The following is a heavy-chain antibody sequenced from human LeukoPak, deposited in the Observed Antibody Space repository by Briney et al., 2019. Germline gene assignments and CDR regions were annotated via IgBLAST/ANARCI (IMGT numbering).Heavy chain of an antibody. CDR2: IYYSGST. CDR3: ARVVGIAAPGSYYYYYMDV. V-gene: IGHV4-61*05. D-gene: IGHD6-13*01. J-gene: IGHJ6*03. Sequence: SETLSLTCTVSGGSISSSSYYWGWIRQPPGKGLEWIGYIYYSGSTNYNPSLKSRVTISVDTSKNQFSLKLSSVTAVDTAVYYCARVVGIAAPGSYYYYYMDVWGKGTTVTVSS. CDR1: GGSISSSSYY.